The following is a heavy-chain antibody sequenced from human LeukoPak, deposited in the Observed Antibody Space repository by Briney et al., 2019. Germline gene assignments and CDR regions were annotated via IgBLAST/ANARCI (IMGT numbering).Heavy chain of an antibody. Sequence: GGSLRLSCAASGFSFGFYGMHWARQAPGKGLEWVAFIRTDGSIDYYADSVRGRFTISRDNAKNTLYLQMNSLRAEDAALYYCAKDQPEAYFDYWGQGTLVTVSS. D-gene: IGHD1-14*01. J-gene: IGHJ4*02. V-gene: IGHV3-30*02. CDR3: AKDQPEAYFDY. CDR2: IRTDGSID. CDR1: GFSFGFYG.